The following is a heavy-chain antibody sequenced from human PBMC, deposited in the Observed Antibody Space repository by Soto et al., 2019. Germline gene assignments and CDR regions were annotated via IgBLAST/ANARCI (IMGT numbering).Heavy chain of an antibody. CDR1: GFTVSSNY. J-gene: IGHJ3*02. Sequence: GESLKISCAASGFTVSSNYMSWVRQAPGKGLEWVSVIYSGGSTYYADSVKGRFTISRDNSKNTLYLQMNSLRAEDTAVYYCARSYYYDSSGYLVDAFDIWGQGTMVTVSS. CDR2: IYSGGST. D-gene: IGHD3-22*01. V-gene: IGHV3-53*01. CDR3: ARSYYYDSSGYLVDAFDI.